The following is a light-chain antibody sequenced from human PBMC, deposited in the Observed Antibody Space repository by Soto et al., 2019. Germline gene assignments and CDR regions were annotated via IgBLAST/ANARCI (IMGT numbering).Light chain of an antibody. V-gene: IGKV3-15*01. Sequence: EIVMTQSPATLSVSPGERATLSCRASQSVSSNLAWYQQKPGQAPRLLIYGASIRATGIPVRFSGSGSGTEFTLTISSLQSGDFAVYYCQQYNNWPPWTFGRGNKVEIK. CDR3: QQYNNWPPWT. CDR2: GAS. CDR1: QSVSSN. J-gene: IGKJ1*01.